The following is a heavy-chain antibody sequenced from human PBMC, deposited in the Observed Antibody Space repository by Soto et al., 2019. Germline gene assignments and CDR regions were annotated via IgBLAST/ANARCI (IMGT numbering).Heavy chain of an antibody. D-gene: IGHD6-13*01. V-gene: IGHV3-30-3*01. CDR2: ISYDGSNK. J-gene: IGHJ4*02. CDR1: GFTFSSYA. CDR3: ARGGRGRQQTTTLNFDC. Sequence: PGGSLRLTCAASGFTFSSYAMHWVRQAPGKGLEWVAVISYDGSNKYYADSVKGRFTISRDNSKNTLYLQMNSLRAEDTAVYYCARGGRGRQQTTTLNFDCWGQGTLVTVSS.